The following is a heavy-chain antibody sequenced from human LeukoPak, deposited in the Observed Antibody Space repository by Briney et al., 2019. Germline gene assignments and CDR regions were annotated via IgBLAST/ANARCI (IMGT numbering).Heavy chain of an antibody. V-gene: IGHV4-59*12. J-gene: IGHJ4*02. Sequence: PSETLSLTCTVSGGSISSYYWSWIRQPPGKGLEWIGYIYYSGSTNYNPSLKSRVTISVDTSKNQFSLKLSSVTAADTAVYYCARGRRWAAAEIVYWGQGTLVTVSS. CDR3: ARGRRWAAAEIVY. CDR1: GGSISSYY. CDR2: IYYSGST. D-gene: IGHD6-13*01.